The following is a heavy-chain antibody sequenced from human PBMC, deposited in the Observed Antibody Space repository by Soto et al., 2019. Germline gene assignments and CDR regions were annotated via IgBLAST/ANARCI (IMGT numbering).Heavy chain of an antibody. V-gene: IGHV4-30-4*01. D-gene: IGHD3-10*01. CDR1: GDSISSGDYY. Sequence: ASETLSLTCIVSGDSISSGDYYWSWIRQPPGKGLEWIGYIYYSSTTYYNPSLKSRVTISVDKSKNHFSLELTSVTAADTAVYYCSGRVTDAPTWGQGALVTVSS. CDR2: IYYSSTT. CDR3: SGRVTDAPT. J-gene: IGHJ5*02.